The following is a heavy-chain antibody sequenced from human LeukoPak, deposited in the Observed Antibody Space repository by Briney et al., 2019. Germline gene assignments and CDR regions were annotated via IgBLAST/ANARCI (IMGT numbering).Heavy chain of an antibody. CDR3: ARGVGSGYTDY. Sequence: SETLSLTCTVSGGSISSYYWSWIRQPPGKGLEWIGFISYSGNTNYNPSLKSRVTISLDTSKNQFSLKLISVTAADTAVYYCARGVGSGYTDYWGQGALVTVSS. D-gene: IGHD3-22*01. V-gene: IGHV4-59*01. CDR1: GGSISSYY. CDR2: ISYSGNT. J-gene: IGHJ4*02.